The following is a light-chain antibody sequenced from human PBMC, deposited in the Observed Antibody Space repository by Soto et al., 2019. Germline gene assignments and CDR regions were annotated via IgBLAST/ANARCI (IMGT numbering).Light chain of an antibody. CDR2: DDN. CDR1: SSNIGGNS. V-gene: IGLV1-51*01. Sequence: CPGSSSNIGGNSVSWYQQLPGTSPKLLIYDDNKRPSGIPDRFSGSKSGTSATLGITGFQTGDEADYYCGSWDSSLSADAFGKGTQV. J-gene: IGLJ1*01. CDR3: GSWDSSLSADA.